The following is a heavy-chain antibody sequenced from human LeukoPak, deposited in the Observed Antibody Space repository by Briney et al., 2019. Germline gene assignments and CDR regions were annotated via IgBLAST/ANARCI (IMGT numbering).Heavy chain of an antibody. D-gene: IGHD3-9*01. CDR1: GFTFSSYA. J-gene: IGHJ4*02. CDR2: ISYDGSNK. Sequence: GGSLRLSCAASGFTFSSYAMHWVRQAPGKGQEWVAVISYDGSNKYYADSVKGRFTISRDNSKNTVYLQMNSLRAEDTSVYFCAKDFGLLTGLLTYWGQGTLVTVSS. V-gene: IGHV3-30-3*01. CDR3: AKDFGLLTGLLTY.